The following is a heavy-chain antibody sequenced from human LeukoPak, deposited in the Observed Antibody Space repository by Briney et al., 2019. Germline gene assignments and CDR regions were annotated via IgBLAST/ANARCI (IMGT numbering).Heavy chain of an antibody. D-gene: IGHD3-16*01. CDR3: ARACLYTDYFDY. Sequence: ASVKVSCKASGYTFTSYGISWVRQAPGQGLEWMGWINPNSGGTNYAQKFQGRVTMTRDTSISTAYMELSRLRSDDTAVYYCARACLYTDYFDYWGQGTLVTVSS. CDR1: GYTFTSYG. J-gene: IGHJ4*02. V-gene: IGHV1-2*02. CDR2: INPNSGGT.